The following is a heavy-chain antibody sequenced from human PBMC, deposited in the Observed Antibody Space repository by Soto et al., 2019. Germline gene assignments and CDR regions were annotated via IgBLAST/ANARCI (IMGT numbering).Heavy chain of an antibody. D-gene: IGHD3-3*01. CDR3: SADAKPIFGAIIIPKDCVDI. CDR1: GFSFSNAW. CDR2: IESKTDGGTT. J-gene: IGHJ6*04. V-gene: IGHV3-15*04. Sequence: VHLVESGGGLVKPGGSLRLSCAASGFSFSNAWMNWVRQAPGKGLEWIGRIESKTDGGTTDYAAPVKGRFTISGDDSKITLYLQMNRLQIEDTAAYYCSADAKPIFGAIIIPKDCVDIWGKGTTVTVSS.